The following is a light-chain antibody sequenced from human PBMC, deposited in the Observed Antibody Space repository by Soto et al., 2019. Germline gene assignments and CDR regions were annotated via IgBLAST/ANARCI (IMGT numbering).Light chain of an antibody. Sequence: QSALTQPASVSGSPGQSITISCTGTSSDVGSYNLVSWYQQHPGKAPKLMIYEGSKRPSRVSNRFSGSKSGNTASLTISGLQAEDEADYYCCSYAGSSTWVFGGGTQLTV. CDR2: EGS. CDR3: CSYAGSSTWV. CDR1: SSDVGSYNL. V-gene: IGLV2-23*01. J-gene: IGLJ3*02.